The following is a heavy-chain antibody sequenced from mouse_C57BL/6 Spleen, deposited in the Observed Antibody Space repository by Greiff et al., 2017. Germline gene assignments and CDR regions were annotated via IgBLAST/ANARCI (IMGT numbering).Heavy chain of an antibody. J-gene: IGHJ2*01. CDR3: TTDYGYDGC. V-gene: IGHV14-1*01. D-gene: IGHD2-2*01. CDR1: GFNIKDYY. Sequence: VQLQQSGAELVRPGASVKLSCTASGFNIKDYYMHWVKQRPEQGLEWIGRIYPGDGDTEYAPKFQGKATMTADTSSTTAYLQLSSLTSEDAAVYYCTTDYGYDGCWGQGTTLTVSS. CDR2: IYPGDGDT.